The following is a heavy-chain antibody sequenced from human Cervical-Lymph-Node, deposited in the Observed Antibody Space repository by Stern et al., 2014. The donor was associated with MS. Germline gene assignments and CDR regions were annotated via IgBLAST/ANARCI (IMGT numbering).Heavy chain of an antibody. CDR1: GGSISSYY. CDR3: ASSVAGRWGLRD. Sequence: VQLVQSGPGLVKPSETLSLTCTVSGGSISSYYWSWIRQPPGKGLEWIGYIYYSGSTNYNPSLKSRVTISVDTSKNQFSLKLSSVTAADTAVYYCASSVAGRWGLRDWGQGTLVTVSS. D-gene: IGHD6-19*01. CDR2: IYYSGST. J-gene: IGHJ4*02. V-gene: IGHV4-59*01.